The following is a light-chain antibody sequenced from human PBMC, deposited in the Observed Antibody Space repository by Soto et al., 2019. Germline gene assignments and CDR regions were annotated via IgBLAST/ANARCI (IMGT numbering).Light chain of an antibody. CDR3: LLYYGGAQIGV. Sequence: QAVETQEPSLTLSPGGTVTLACASSTGAVTSGYYPNWFQQKPGQAPSALIYSTSNKHSWTPARFSGSLLGGKAALTLSGVQPEDEDEYYCLLYYGGAQIGVFGGGTQLT. V-gene: IGLV7-43*01. CDR1: TGAVTSGYY. J-gene: IGLJ3*02. CDR2: STS.